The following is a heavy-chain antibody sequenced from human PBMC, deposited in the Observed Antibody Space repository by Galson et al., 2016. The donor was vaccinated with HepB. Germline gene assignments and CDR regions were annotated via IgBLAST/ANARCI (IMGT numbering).Heavy chain of an antibody. CDR3: ARQACSGGACYSVWYFDF. V-gene: IGHV5-51*01. J-gene: IGHJ2*01. CDR1: GYKFTGYW. CDR2: IYPGDSDT. D-gene: IGHD2-21*02. Sequence: QSGAEVKTPGESLKIPCQASGYKFTGYWIGWVRQMPGKGLEWMGIIYPGDSDTRYSPSFQGPVTISADKSSSTAYLEWTSLSASDTATYYCARQACSGGACYSVWYFDFWGRGTPVIVSS.